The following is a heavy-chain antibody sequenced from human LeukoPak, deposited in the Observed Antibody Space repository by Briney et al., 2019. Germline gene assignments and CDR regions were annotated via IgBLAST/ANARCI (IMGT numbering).Heavy chain of an antibody. CDR2: IIPILGIA. CDR1: GGTFSSYT. Sequence: SVKVSCKASGGTFSSYTISWVRQAPGQGLEWMGRIIPILGIANYAQKFQGRVTITADKSTSTAYMELSSLRSEDTAVYYCARDDFWSGYSRWGQETLVTVSS. J-gene: IGHJ4*02. D-gene: IGHD3-3*01. V-gene: IGHV1-69*04. CDR3: ARDDFWSGYSR.